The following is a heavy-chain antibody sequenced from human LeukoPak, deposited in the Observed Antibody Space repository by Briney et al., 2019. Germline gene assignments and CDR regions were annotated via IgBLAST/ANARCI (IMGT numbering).Heavy chain of an antibody. CDR1: GFSFISYT. Sequence: GGSLRLSCAASGFSFISYTLHWVRQAPGKGLEWVSAINGVGSSTFYADSVQGRFTIYRDNSRNTLYLEMKSLRADDTAVYYCAKDFSPFGYFDYWGQGTQVTVSS. CDR3: AKDFSPFGYFDY. J-gene: IGHJ4*02. D-gene: IGHD3-16*01. V-gene: IGHV3-23*01. CDR2: INGVGSST.